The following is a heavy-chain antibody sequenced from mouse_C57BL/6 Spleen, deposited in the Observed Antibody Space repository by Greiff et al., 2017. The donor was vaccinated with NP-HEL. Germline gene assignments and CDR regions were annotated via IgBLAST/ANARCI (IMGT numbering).Heavy chain of an antibody. V-gene: IGHV5-16*01. CDR1: GFTFSDYY. CDR3: ARVVYYGSSYVGWYFDV. D-gene: IGHD1-1*01. Sequence: EVHLVESEGGLVQPGSSMKISCTASGFTFSDYYMAWVRQVPEKGLEWVANINYDGSSTYYLDSLKSRFIISRDNAKNILYLQMSSLKSEDTATYYCARVVYYGSSYVGWYFDVWGTGTTVTVSS. CDR2: INYDGSST. J-gene: IGHJ1*03.